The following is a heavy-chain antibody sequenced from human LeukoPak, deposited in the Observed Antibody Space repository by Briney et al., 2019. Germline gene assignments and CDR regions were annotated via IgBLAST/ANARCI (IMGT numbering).Heavy chain of an antibody. V-gene: IGHV4-38-2*02. CDR2: INHSGST. Sequence: SETLSLTCTVSGYYISSGYYWGWIRQPPGKGLEWIGSINHSGSTYYNPSLKSRVTMSVATSKNQFSLSLSSVTAADTAVYYCTRGALLWGQGTLVTVSS. CDR1: GYYISSGYY. CDR3: TRGALL. D-gene: IGHD2-15*01. J-gene: IGHJ4*02.